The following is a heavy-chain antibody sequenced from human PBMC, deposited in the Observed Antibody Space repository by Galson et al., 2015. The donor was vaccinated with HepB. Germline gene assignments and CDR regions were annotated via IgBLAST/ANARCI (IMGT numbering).Heavy chain of an antibody. J-gene: IGHJ6*02. Sequence: SVKVSCKVSGYTLTELSMHWVRQAPGKGLEWMGGIIPIFGTANYAQKFQGRVTITADESTSTAYMELSSLRSEDTAVYYCARFPEYYYYYYGMDVWGQGTTVTVSS. V-gene: IGHV1-69*13. CDR2: IIPIFGTA. CDR1: GYTLTELS. D-gene: IGHD1-14*01. CDR3: ARFPEYYYYYYGMDV.